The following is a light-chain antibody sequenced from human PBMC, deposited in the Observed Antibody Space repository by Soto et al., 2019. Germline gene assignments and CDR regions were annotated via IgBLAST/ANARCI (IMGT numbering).Light chain of an antibody. CDR3: CSCAGNYTLWV. J-gene: IGLJ3*02. CDR1: SSDVGDYNY. CDR2: DVS. V-gene: IGLV2-11*01. Sequence: QSALTQPRSVSGSPGQSVTISCTGTSSDVGDYNYVSWYQQHPGKAPKLIMYDVSKLPSGVPDRFYGSKAGNTASLTISGLHAVDEADEYCCSCAGNYTLWVFGGGTKLTVL.